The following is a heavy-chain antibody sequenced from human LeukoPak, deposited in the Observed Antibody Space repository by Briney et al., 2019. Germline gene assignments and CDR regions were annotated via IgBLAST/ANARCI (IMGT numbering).Heavy chain of an antibody. CDR3: AKDVQGYNYDLYYYDH. CDR1: GFTFSSHG. V-gene: IGHV3-30*02. J-gene: IGHJ5*02. D-gene: IGHD3-16*01. CDR2: IRYDESKT. Sequence: GGSLRLSCAASGFTFSSHGMHWVRRAPGKGLEWLAFIRYDESKTYYADSVKGRFTISRDNSRNTVSLQMNSLRPEDTAVYYCAKDVQGYNYDLYYYDHWGQGTLVTVSS.